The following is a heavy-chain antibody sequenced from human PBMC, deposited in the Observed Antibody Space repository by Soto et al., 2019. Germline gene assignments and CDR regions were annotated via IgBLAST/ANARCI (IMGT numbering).Heavy chain of an antibody. J-gene: IGHJ4*02. V-gene: IGHV3-7*03. Sequence: EVQLVEAGGGLVQPGGSLRLSCAASGFTFSSYGMHWVRQAPGKGLEWVAIIKQDGSEKYYVDSVKGRFTISRDNAKNSLYLQRDSVRAEVTAVYYCGRPLSSGWTGYWGQGTLVTVSS. CDR3: GRPLSSGWTGY. CDR2: IKQDGSEK. CDR1: GFTFSSYG. D-gene: IGHD6-19*01.